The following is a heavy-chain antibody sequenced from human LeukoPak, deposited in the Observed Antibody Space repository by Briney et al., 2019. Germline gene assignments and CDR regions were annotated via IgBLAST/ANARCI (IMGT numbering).Heavy chain of an antibody. CDR2: ISTRGRTI. CDR1: GFSFSDSY. D-gene: IGHD2-21*01. CDR3: ARVSGDYFVS. Sequence: GESLRLSCAASGFSFSDSYMSWIRQAPGKGLQWVSYISTRGRTINYGDSVKGRFTISRDNAKNSLYLQMNSLRAEDTAVYYCARVSGDYFVSWGQGTLVTVSS. J-gene: IGHJ4*02. V-gene: IGHV3-11*04.